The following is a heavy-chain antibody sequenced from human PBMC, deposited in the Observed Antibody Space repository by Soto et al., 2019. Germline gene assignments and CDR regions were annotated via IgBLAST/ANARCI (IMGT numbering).Heavy chain of an antibody. V-gene: IGHV1-69*12. CDR3: ASHGITGTGVDYYGMDV. CDR2: IIPIFDTA. Sequence: QVQLVQSGAEVQKPGSSVKVSCKASGCTFSSYAISWVRQAPGQGLEWMGGIIPIFDTADYAQKFQGRVTSTADESTSTAYMELSSVRSEDTAVDYWASHGITGTGVDYYGMDVGGQGTTVTVAS. CDR1: GCTFSSYA. J-gene: IGHJ6*02. D-gene: IGHD1-7*01.